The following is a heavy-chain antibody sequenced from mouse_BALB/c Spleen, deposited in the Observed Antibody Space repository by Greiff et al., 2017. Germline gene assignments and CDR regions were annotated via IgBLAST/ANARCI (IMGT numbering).Heavy chain of an antibody. V-gene: IGHV5-17*02. D-gene: IGHD2-4*01. J-gene: IGHJ4*01. CDR3: ARSHDYEYAMDY. CDR2: ISSGSSTI. CDR1: GFTFSSFG. Sequence: DVKLVESGGGLVQPGGSRKLSCAASGFTFSSFGMHWVRQAPEKGLEWVAYISSGSSTIYYADTVKGRFTISRDNPKNTLFLQMTSLRSEDTAMYYCARSHDYEYAMDYWGQGTSVTVSS.